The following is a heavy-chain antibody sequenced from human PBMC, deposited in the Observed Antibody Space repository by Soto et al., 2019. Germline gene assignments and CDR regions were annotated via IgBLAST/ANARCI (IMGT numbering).Heavy chain of an antibody. CDR3: ARGRYGDY. CDR2: ISAHNGNT. J-gene: IGHJ4*02. CDR1: GYTFTSYG. D-gene: IGHD1-1*01. Sequence: QVHLVQSGAEVKKPGASVKVSCKASGYTFTSYGITWGRKAPGQGLEWMGWISAHNGNTDYAQKLQGRVIVTRDTSTSTAYMELRSLRSDDTAVYYCARGRYGDYWGQGALVTVSS. V-gene: IGHV1-18*01.